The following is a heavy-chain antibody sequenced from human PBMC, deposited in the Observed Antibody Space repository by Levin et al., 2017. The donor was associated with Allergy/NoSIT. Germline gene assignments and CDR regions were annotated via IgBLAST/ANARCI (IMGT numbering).Heavy chain of an antibody. CDR2: ISSSSSYI. V-gene: IGHV3-21*01. D-gene: IGHD6-19*01. J-gene: IGHJ6*02. CDR3: ARESGWYAKYYYGMDV. Sequence: GESLKISCAASGFTFSSYSMNWVRQAPGKGLEWVSSISSSSSYIYYADSVKGRFTISRDNAKNSLYLQMNSLRAEDTAVYYCARESGWYAKYYYGMDVWGQGTTVTVSS. CDR1: GFTFSSYS.